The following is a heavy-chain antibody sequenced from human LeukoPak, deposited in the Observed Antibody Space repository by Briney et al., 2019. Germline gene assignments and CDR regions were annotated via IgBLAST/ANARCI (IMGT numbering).Heavy chain of an antibody. CDR1: GGSISSSSYY. CDR2: IYYSGST. D-gene: IGHD3-10*01. J-gene: IGHJ4*02. V-gene: IGHV4-39*07. Sequence: SETLSLTCTVSGGSISSSSYYWGWIRQPPGKGLEWIGSIYYSGSTYYNPSLKSRVTISVDKSKNQFSLKLSSVTAADTAVYYCARSITNFDYWGQGTLVTVSS. CDR3: ARSITNFDY.